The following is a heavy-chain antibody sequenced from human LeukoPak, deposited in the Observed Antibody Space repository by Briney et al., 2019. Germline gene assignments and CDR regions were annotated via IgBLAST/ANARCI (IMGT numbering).Heavy chain of an antibody. CDR2: IKQDGSEK. CDR1: GFTFSRYW. V-gene: IGHV3-7*01. J-gene: IGHJ4*02. D-gene: IGHD5-12*01. Sequence: GGSLRLSCAASGFTFSRYWMSWVRQAPGKGLEWVANIKQDGSEKYYVDSVRGRFTISRDNAKNSLYLQMNSLRAEDTAVYYCAIDRGRYSGARSEDYWGQGTLVTVSS. CDR3: AIDRGRYSGARSEDY.